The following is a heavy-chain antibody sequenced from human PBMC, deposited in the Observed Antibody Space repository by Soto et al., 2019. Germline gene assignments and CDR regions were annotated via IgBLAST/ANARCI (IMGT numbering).Heavy chain of an antibody. J-gene: IGHJ4*02. V-gene: IGHV3-11*01. CDR2: ISSSGSTI. Sequence: GSLRLSCAASGFTFSDYYMSWIRQAPGKGLEWVSYISSSGSTIYYADSVKGRFTISRDNARNSLYLQMNNLRAEDTALYFCAKGTEYGVVLMSTFDYWGQGTLVTVSS. D-gene: IGHD3-3*01. CDR1: GFTFSDYY. CDR3: AKGTEYGVVLMSTFDY.